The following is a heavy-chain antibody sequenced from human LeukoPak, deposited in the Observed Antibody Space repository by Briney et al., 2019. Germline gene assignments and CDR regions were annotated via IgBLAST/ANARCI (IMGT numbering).Heavy chain of an antibody. CDR3: ARENRGPGYYDSSGYFDY. J-gene: IGHJ4*02. CDR2: INLNRGDT. V-gene: IGHV1-2*06. D-gene: IGHD3-22*01. CDR1: GYIFTGYN. Sequence: ALVKVSCKGSGYIFTGYNLQWVRQAPGQGFEWMGRINLNRGDTKLSQKFQGRVSMTADKSTSTAYMELSSLRSEDTAVYYCARENRGPGYYDSSGYFDYWGQGTLVTASS.